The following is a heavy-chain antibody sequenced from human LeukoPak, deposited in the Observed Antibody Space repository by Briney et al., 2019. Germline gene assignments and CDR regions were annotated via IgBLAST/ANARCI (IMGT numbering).Heavy chain of an antibody. D-gene: IGHD2-21*02. V-gene: IGHV1-69*13. CDR2: IIPIFGTA. Sequence: SVKVSCKASGGTFSSYAISWVRQAPGQGLECMGGIIPIFGTANYAQKFQGRVTITADESTSTAYMELSSLRSEDTAVYYCARDRVGVVTTILDPWGQGTLVTVSS. CDR3: ARDRVGVVTTILDP. CDR1: GGTFSSYA. J-gene: IGHJ5*02.